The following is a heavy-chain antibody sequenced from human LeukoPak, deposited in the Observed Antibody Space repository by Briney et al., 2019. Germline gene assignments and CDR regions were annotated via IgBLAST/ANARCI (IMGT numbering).Heavy chain of an antibody. CDR3: ARLAYCSNDVCYSNYYYSMDV. D-gene: IGHD2-8*01. J-gene: IGHJ6*03. CDR2: IYPDDSDT. V-gene: IGHV5-51*01. Sequence: KVSCKGSGYTFSSYWIGWVRQMPGKGLEWMGIIYPDDSDTRYSPSFQGQVTISADKSISTAYLQWSSLEASDTAMYYCARLAYCSNDVCYSNYYYSMDVWGKGTTVTVSS. CDR1: GYTFSSYW.